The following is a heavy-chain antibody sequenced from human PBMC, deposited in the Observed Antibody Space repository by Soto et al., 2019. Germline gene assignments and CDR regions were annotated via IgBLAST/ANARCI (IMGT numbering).Heavy chain of an antibody. D-gene: IGHD3-3*01. Sequence: QVQLVQSGAEVKKPGASVKVSCKASGYTFTSYDINWVRQATGQGLEWMGWMNTNSGNTGYAQKFQGRVTMTRNTSRSKAYMELSNLRSEDTAVYYCARMPITIFGVVIGTWFDPWGQGTLVTVSS. CDR2: MNTNSGNT. CDR3: ARMPITIFGVVIGTWFDP. J-gene: IGHJ5*02. CDR1: GYTFTSYD. V-gene: IGHV1-8*01.